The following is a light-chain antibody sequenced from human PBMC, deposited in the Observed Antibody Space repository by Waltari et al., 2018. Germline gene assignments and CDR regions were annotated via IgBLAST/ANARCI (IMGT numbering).Light chain of an antibody. CDR1: QSIGSN. J-gene: IGKJ2*01. Sequence: DIVMTQSPATLSVSPVERATLPCRASQSIGSNLAWYQHKPGQAPRFLIYGASTRATGIPVRFSGSGSGTEFTLTISSLQSEDFAVYYCQQYSDGYTFGQGTKLEIK. V-gene: IGKV3-15*01. CDR2: GAS. CDR3: QQYSDGYT.